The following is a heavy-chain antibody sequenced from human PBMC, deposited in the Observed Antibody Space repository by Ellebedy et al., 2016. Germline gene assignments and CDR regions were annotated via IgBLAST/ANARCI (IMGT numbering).Heavy chain of an antibody. J-gene: IGHJ4*02. CDR1: GFTFGSYA. D-gene: IGHD5-18*01. Sequence: GESLKISCTASGFTFGSYAMSWVRQAPGKGLDWVSAISGGGTNTYYADSVRGRITISRDNAKNSLSLQMDSLRDNDTAVYYCASKLDASLVDDYWGQGTLVTVSS. V-gene: IGHV3-23*01. CDR3: ASKLDASLVDDY. CDR2: ISGGGTNT.